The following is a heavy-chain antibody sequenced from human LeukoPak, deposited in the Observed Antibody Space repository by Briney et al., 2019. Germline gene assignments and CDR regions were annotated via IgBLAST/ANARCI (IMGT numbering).Heavy chain of an antibody. CDR2: ITTDGSNR. V-gene: IGHV3-74*03. CDR3: ARDRYYTMDA. Sequence: GGSLRLSRVASGSPFSDSWMHWVRQTPGKGLLWVSLITTDGSNRTYADSVKGRFTISRDNARNTLYLQMNSLRVEDTAVYYCARDRYYTMDAWGQGTTVTVSS. J-gene: IGHJ6*02. CDR1: GSPFSDSW.